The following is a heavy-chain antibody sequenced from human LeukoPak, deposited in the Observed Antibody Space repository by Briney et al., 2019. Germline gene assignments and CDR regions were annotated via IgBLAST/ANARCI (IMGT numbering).Heavy chain of an antibody. D-gene: IGHD3-22*01. Sequence: SETLSLTCTVSGGSISSSSYYWGWIRHPPGKGLEWIGSIYYSGSTYYNPSLKSGVTISVDTYKNQFSLKLSSVTAADTAVYYCARGITMNYWGQGTLVTVSS. CDR3: ARGITMNY. J-gene: IGHJ4*02. CDR1: GGSISSSSYY. V-gene: IGHV4-39*07. CDR2: IYYSGST.